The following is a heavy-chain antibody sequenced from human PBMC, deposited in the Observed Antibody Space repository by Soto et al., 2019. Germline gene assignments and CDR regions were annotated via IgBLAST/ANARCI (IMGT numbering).Heavy chain of an antibody. CDR3: AKGGAIVAAGTRVYLYNAMDI. CDR1: GYTFTGYY. V-gene: IGHV1-2*02. J-gene: IGHJ6*02. CDR2: INPNSGDT. D-gene: IGHD1-26*01. Sequence: ASVKVSCKASGYTFTGYYVHWVRQAPGQGLEWMGWINPNSGDTYLAQRFQGRVTMNRDTSIGTAYMELRGLTADDTAEYYCAKGGAIVAAGTRVYLYNAMDIWGQGTTVTVSS.